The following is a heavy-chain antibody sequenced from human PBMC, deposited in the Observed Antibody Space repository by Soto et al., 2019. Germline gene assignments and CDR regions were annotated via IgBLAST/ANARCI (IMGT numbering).Heavy chain of an antibody. J-gene: IGHJ5*02. Sequence: QVQLVESGGGVVQPGRSLRLSCAASGFTFSSYGMHWVRQAPGKGLEWVAVISFDGSKKYYAVSVKGRFTISRDNSKNSLFLQMNSLRAEDTDLYYCAKYSENGEHGDCFYLLGPGTLVTFSS. V-gene: IGHV3-30*18. CDR2: ISFDGSKK. D-gene: IGHD4-17*01. CDR3: AKYSENGEHGDCFYL. CDR1: GFTFSSYG.